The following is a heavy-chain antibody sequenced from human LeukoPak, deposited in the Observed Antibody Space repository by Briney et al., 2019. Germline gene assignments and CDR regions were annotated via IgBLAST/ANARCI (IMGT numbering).Heavy chain of an antibody. CDR2: IYYSGST. Sequence: SETLSLICTVSGGSISSADYYWSWIRQPPGKGLEWIGYIYYSGSTYYNPSLKSRLTISVDTSKNQFSLKLSSVTAADTAVYYCARDRRGGDSMIRGLDYWGQGTLVSVSS. V-gene: IGHV4-30-4*01. CDR3: ARDRRGGDSMIRGLDY. D-gene: IGHD3-10*01. J-gene: IGHJ4*02. CDR1: GGSISSADYY.